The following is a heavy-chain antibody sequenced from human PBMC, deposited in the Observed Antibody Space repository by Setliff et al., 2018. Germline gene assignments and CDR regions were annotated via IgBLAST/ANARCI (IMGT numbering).Heavy chain of an antibody. V-gene: IGHV3-23*01. CDR3: AKNGFGVVALGVNNWFDP. CDR1: GFTFSSYA. J-gene: IGHJ5*02. CDR2: IIGSGGST. Sequence: PGGSLRLSCAASGFTFSSYAMSWVRQAPGKGLEWVSAIIGSGGSTYYADPVKGRFTISRDNSKNTLYLQMNSLRAEDTAVYYCAKNGFGVVALGVNNWFDPWGQGTLVTVSS. D-gene: IGHD3-10*01.